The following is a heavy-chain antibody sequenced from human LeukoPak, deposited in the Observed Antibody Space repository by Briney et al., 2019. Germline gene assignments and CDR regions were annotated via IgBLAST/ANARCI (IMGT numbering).Heavy chain of an antibody. J-gene: IGHJ3*02. CDR1: GGSFSDYY. V-gene: IGHV4-34*01. CDR3: AREPRGGNSFDI. Sequence: SETLSLTCAVYGGSFSDYYWSWIRQPPGKGLEWIGEIDHSGITNYNPPLKSRVTISVDTSKNQFSLRLSSVTAADTAVYYCAREPRGGNSFDIWGQGTMVTVSS. CDR2: IDHSGIT. D-gene: IGHD3-16*01.